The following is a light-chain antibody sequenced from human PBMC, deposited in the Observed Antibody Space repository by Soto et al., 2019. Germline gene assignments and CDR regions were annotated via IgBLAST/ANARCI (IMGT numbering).Light chain of an antibody. Sequence: SVLTQPASVSGSPGQSITISCTGTSSYVGGYNYVSWYQQHPGKAPKLMIYDVSNRPSGVSNRFSGSKSGNTASLTIPGLQAEDEADYYCSSYTSSSTYVFGTGTKVTVL. CDR3: SSYTSSSTYV. CDR2: DVS. J-gene: IGLJ1*01. CDR1: SSYVGGYNY. V-gene: IGLV2-14*01.